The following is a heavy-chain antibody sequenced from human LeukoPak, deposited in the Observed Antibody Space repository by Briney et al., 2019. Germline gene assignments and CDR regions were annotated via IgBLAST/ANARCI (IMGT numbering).Heavy chain of an antibody. J-gene: IGHJ4*02. CDR3: ARGNGGDSRHDY. CDR1: GFTFSDFY. V-gene: IGHV3-11*06. CDR2: ISSSSSYT. Sequence: GGSLRLSCAASGFTFSDFYMSWVRQAPGKGLEWVSYISSSSSYTNYADSVKGRFTISRDNAKNSLYLQMNSLRAEDTAVYYCARGNGGDSRHDYWGQGTLVTVSS. D-gene: IGHD2-21*02.